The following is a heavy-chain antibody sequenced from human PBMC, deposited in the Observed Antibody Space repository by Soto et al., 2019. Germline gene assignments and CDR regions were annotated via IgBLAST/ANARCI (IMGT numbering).Heavy chain of an antibody. CDR2: IIPIFGTA. D-gene: IGHD2-15*01. Sequence: AVKVSCKASGGTFSSYAISWVRQAPGQGLEWMGGIIPIFGTANYAQEFQGRVTITADKSTSTAYMELSSLRSEDTAVYYCARGGEYCSGGSCYPLFDYYYYGMDVWGQGTTVTVSS. V-gene: IGHV1-69*06. CDR3: ARGGEYCSGGSCYPLFDYYYYGMDV. J-gene: IGHJ6*02. CDR1: GGTFSSYA.